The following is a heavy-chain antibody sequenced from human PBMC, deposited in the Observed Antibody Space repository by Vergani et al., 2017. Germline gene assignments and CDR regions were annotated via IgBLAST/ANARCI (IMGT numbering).Heavy chain of an antibody. V-gene: IGHV1-2*02. CDR2: INPNSGGT. J-gene: IGHJ6*02. D-gene: IGHD3-9*01. CDR3: ARGDDILTGYYRNYYYYGMDV. CDR1: GYTFTDYF. Sequence: QVQLVQSGAEVKKPGASVKVSCKASGYTFTDYFMHWVRQAPGQGLEWMGWINPNSGGTNYAQKFQGRVTMTRDTSISTAYMELSNLRSDDTAVYYCARGDDILTGYYRNYYYYGMDVWGQGTTVTVSS.